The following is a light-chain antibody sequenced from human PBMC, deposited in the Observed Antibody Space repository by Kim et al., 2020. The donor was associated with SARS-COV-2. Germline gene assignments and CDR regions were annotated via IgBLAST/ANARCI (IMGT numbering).Light chain of an antibody. V-gene: IGLV3-19*01. CDR2: GKN. J-gene: IGLJ3*02. CDR1: SLRSYY. CDR3: NSRDSSGKNWV. Sequence: SSELTQDPAVSVAFGQTVRITCQGDSLRSYYASWYQQKPGQAPVLVIYGKNNRPSGIPDRFSGSSSGNTTSLTITGAQAEDEADYYCNSRDSSGKNWVFG.